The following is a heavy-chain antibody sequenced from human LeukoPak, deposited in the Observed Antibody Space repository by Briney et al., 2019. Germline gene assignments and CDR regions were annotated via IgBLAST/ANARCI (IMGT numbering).Heavy chain of an antibody. D-gene: IGHD3-10*01. CDR2: IYSDNT. J-gene: IGHJ4*02. CDR1: GFTVSSNS. Sequence: GGSLRLSCTVSGFTVSSNSMSWVRQAPGKGLEWVSFIYSDNTHYSDSVKGRFTISRDNSKNTLYLQMNSLRAEDTAVYYCARVGEESKYYYGSGSSYYFDYWGQGTLVTVSS. V-gene: IGHV3-53*01. CDR3: ARVGEESKYYYGSGSSYYFDY.